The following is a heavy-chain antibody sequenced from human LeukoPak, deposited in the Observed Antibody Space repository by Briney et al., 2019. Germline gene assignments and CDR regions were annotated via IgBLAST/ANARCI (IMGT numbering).Heavy chain of an antibody. Sequence: ASVKVSCKASRYTFTGYNIHWVRQAPGQGLEWMGWINPNSGGTNYAQKFQGRVNMTRDTSISTAYMELSRLRSDDTAVYYCARVTMLRGVDYWGQGTLISVSS. CDR1: RYTFTGYN. D-gene: IGHD3-10*01. CDR3: ARVTMLRGVDY. J-gene: IGHJ4*02. V-gene: IGHV1-2*02. CDR2: INPNSGGT.